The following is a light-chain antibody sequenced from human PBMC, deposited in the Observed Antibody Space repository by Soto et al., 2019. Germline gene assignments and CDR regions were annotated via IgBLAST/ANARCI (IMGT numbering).Light chain of an antibody. CDR3: QQLAHYVPLT. J-gene: IGKJ4*01. Sequence: DIQLTQSPSFLSASVGDRVTLTCRASQGVGTYLAWYQQRPGKAPNLLIYDTSTLHSGVPPRFSGSGSGTEVTLTISSLQPEDVATYYCQQLAHYVPLTFGGGTKVQI. CDR2: DTS. CDR1: QGVGTY. V-gene: IGKV1-9*01.